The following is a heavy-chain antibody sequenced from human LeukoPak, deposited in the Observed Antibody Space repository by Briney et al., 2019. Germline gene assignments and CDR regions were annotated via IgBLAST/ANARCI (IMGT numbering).Heavy chain of an antibody. D-gene: IGHD3-3*01. J-gene: IGHJ4*02. CDR2: ISDSGST. V-gene: IGHV4-59*08. CDR1: GGSINGYY. CDR3: ARHSPNYDFWSGQPQNLDY. Sequence: SETLSLTCTVSGGSINGYYWSWIRQPPGKGLEWIGYISDSGSTNYNPSLKSRVTISIDKSKNQFSLKLSSVTAADTAVYYCARHSPNYDFWSGQPQNLDYWGQGTLVTVSS.